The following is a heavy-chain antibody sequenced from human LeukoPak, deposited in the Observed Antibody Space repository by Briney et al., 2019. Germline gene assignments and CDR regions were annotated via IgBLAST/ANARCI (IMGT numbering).Heavy chain of an antibody. J-gene: IGHJ6*02. D-gene: IGHD3-10*01. CDR3: AKDLAYYSPGYDGTDV. Sequence: PGGSLTLSCAASGFTFSRYTMPWVRQPPGKGLERVSVISGSGGTIYYTDSVKGRFTISRDNSKNKLFLQMNSLRAEDTAVYFCAKDLAYYSPGYDGTDVWGQGTTVTVS. V-gene: IGHV3-23*01. CDR1: GFTFSRYT. CDR2: ISGSGGTI.